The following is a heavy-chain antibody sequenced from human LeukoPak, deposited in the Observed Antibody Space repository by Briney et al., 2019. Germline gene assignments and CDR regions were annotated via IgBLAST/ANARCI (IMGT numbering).Heavy chain of an antibody. CDR2: IYHSGST. CDR1: GGSISSSNW. D-gene: IGHD3-22*01. V-gene: IGHV4-4*02. CDR3: ATSNYYDSSGYPSLECAFDI. J-gene: IGHJ3*02. Sequence: SGTLSLTCAVSGGSISSSNWWSWVRQPPGKGLEWIGEIYHSGSTNYNPSLKSRVTISVDKSKNQFSLKLSSVTAADTAVYYCATSNYYDSSGYPSLECAFDIWGQGTMVTVSS.